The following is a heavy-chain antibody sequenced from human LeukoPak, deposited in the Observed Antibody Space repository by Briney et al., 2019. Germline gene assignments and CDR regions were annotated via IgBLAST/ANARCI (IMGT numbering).Heavy chain of an antibody. CDR1: GYTFTSYD. CDR2: MNPNSGNT. D-gene: IGHD5-24*01. J-gene: IGHJ3*02. V-gene: IGHV1-8*03. CDR3: TRGATTADAFDI. Sequence: GASVKVSCKASGYTFTSYDINWVRQATGQGLEWMGWMNPNSGNTGYAQEFQGRVTITRNTSISTAYMELSSLRSEDTAVYYCTRGATTADAFDIWGQGTMVTVSS.